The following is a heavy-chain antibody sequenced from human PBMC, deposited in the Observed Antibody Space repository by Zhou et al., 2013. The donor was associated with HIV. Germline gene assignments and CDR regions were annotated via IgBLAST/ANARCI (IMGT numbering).Heavy chain of an antibody. V-gene: IGHV1-69*05. J-gene: IGHJ4*02. CDR1: GGTFSSYA. CDR3: ARANSGDSLGYFDY. Sequence: QVQLVQSGAEVKKPGSSVKVSCKASGGTFSSYAISWVRHVPGQGLEWMGGVIPIFGTTSYAQKFQGRVTINTDESTSTAYMELSSLRSEDTALYYCARANSGDSLGYFDYWGQGTLVTVSS. D-gene: IGHD5-18*01. CDR2: VIPIFGTT.